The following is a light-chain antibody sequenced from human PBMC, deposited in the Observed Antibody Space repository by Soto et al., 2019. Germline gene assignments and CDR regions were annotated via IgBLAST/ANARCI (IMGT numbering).Light chain of an antibody. V-gene: IGLV2-11*01. CDR3: CSYPGSHTWV. CDR1: SSDVGGYKY. J-gene: IGLJ3*02. CDR2: DVS. Sequence: QSALTQPRSVSGSPGQSVTISCTGTSSDVGGYKYVSWYQQHPAKAPKLMIFDVSKRPSGVPDRFSGSKSGNTASLTISGLQAEDEADYYCCSYPGSHTWVFGGGTKVTVL.